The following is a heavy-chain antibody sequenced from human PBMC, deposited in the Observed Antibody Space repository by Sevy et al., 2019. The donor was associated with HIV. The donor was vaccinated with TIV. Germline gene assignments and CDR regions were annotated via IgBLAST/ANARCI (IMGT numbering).Heavy chain of an antibody. CDR1: GFTFDDYA. CDR2: ISWNSNSI. D-gene: IGHD3-3*01. J-gene: IGHJ6*02. V-gene: IGHV3-9*01. CDR3: AKATDPDYDFWSGIDHYYYAMDV. Sequence: GGSLRLSCAASGFTFDDYAMHWVRQVLGKGLEWVSGISWNSNSIGYADSVKGRVTISGDNAKKSLYLQMNSLRTEDSALYYCAKATDPDYDFWSGIDHYYYAMDVWGQGTTVTVSS.